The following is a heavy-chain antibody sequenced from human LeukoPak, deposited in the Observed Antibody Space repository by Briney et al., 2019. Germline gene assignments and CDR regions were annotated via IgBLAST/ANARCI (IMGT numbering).Heavy chain of an antibody. J-gene: IGHJ4*02. CDR3: AKELQLWSGWNFDY. CDR1: GFTFSSYG. D-gene: IGHD5-18*01. CDR2: IRYDGSNK. Sequence: GGSLRLSCAASGFTFSSYGMHWVRQAPGKGLEWVAFIRYDGSNKYYADSVKGRFTISRGNSKNTLYLQMNSLRAEDTAVYYCAKELQLWSGWNFDYWGQGTLVTVSS. V-gene: IGHV3-30*02.